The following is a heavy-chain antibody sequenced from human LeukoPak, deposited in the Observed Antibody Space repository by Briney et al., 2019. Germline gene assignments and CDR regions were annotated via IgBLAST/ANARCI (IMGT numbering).Heavy chain of an antibody. Sequence: GRSLRLSCAASGFTFSSYAMHWVRQAPGKGLEWVAVISYDGSNKYYADSVKGRFTISRDNSKNTLYLQMNSLRAEDTAVYYCANGAGSYYNWGPHRDPSRYYFDYWGQGTLVTVSS. CDR3: ANGAGSYYNWGPHRDPSRYYFDY. D-gene: IGHD3-10*01. CDR2: ISYDGSNK. CDR1: GFTFSSYA. V-gene: IGHV3-30*04. J-gene: IGHJ4*02.